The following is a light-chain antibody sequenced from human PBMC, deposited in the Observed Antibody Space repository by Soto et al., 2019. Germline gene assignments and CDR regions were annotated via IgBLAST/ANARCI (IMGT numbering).Light chain of an antibody. Sequence: DIQMTQSPSSLSASVGDRVTITCRASQSISSYLNWYQQKPGKAPKLLIYAASTLQSGVPSRFSGSGSGTDITLTISSLQPEDSAVYYCHQYHYWWAFGQGTKVDIK. CDR1: QSISSY. CDR2: AAS. CDR3: HQYHYWWA. J-gene: IGKJ1*01. V-gene: IGKV1-39*01.